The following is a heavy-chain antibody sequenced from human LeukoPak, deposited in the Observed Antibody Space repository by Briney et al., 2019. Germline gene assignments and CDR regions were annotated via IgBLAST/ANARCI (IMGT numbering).Heavy chain of an antibody. V-gene: IGHV3-30*18. CDR1: GFTFSPYA. J-gene: IGHJ5*02. CDR2: ISNDGSNK. Sequence: GGSLRLSCAASGFTFSPYAMHWGRQAPGKGLEWVALISNDGSNKYYADSVKGRFTISRDNSKNTLDLQMNSLRAEDTAVYYCAKDGFCSGASCYPNHFDPWGQGTLVTVSS. CDR3: AKDGFCSGASCYPNHFDP. D-gene: IGHD2-2*01.